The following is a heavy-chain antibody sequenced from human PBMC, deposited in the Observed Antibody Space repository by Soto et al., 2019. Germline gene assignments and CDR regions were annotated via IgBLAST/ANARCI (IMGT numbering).Heavy chain of an antibody. D-gene: IGHD2-2*03. CDR3: ARGAGYCSSTSCYDAGGYYYYYYMDV. CDR2: VIHSGST. CDR1: YESFSVYY. V-gene: IGHV4-34*01. Sequence: SGTLSLPCAVYYESFSVYYWSWIRQPPENELDRIGEVIHSGSTNYNPSLKSRVIISVDTSKNQFSLKLSSVTAADTAVYYCARGAGYCSSTSCYDAGGYYYYYYMDVWGKGTTVTVSS. J-gene: IGHJ6*03.